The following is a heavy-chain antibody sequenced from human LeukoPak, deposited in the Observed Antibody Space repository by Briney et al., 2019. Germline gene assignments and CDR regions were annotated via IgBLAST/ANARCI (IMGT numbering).Heavy chain of an antibody. Sequence: GGSLRLSCAASGFTFSSYAMSWVRQAPGKGLEWVSAISGSGGSTYYADSVKGRFTISRDNSKNTQYLQMNSLRAEDTAVYYCAKERSRITIFGVVIIPAEFDYWGQGTLVTVSS. CDR1: GFTFSSYA. V-gene: IGHV3-23*01. CDR2: ISGSGGST. CDR3: AKERSRITIFGVVIIPAEFDY. D-gene: IGHD3-3*01. J-gene: IGHJ4*02.